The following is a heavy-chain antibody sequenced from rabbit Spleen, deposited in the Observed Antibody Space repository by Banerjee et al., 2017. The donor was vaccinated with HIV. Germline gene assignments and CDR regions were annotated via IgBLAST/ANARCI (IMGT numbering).Heavy chain of an antibody. Sequence: EQLEESGGGLVQPEGSLTLTCKASGVSLHDKDVMCWVRQAPGKGLEWIACINIVTGKSVYARWAKGRFTMSRTSSTTVTLQMTSLTAADTATYFCARDLVVAIGWNFNLWGQGTLVTVS. CDR3: ARDLVVAIGWNFNL. CDR1: GVSLHDKDV. J-gene: IGHJ4*01. V-gene: IGHV1S45*01. CDR2: INIVTGKS. D-gene: IGHD5-1*01.